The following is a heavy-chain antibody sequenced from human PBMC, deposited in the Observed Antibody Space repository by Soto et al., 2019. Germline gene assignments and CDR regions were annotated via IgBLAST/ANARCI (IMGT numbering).Heavy chain of an antibody. CDR1: GFTFSSYA. D-gene: IGHD6-19*01. J-gene: IGHJ4*02. Sequence: EVQLLESGGGLVQPGGSLRLSCAASGFTFSSYAMSWVRQAPGKGLEWVSAISGSGGSTYYADSVKGRFSISRDNSKNTLYLQMNSLRAEDTAVYYCAKDLAIAVAEGYWGQGTLVTVSS. CDR3: AKDLAIAVAEGY. CDR2: ISGSGGST. V-gene: IGHV3-23*01.